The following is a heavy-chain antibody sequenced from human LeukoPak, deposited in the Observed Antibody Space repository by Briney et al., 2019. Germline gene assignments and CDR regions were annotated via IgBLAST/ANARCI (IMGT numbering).Heavy chain of an antibody. J-gene: IGHJ4*02. D-gene: IGHD7-27*01. Sequence: KTGGSLRLSCAASGFTFSSYSMNWVRQAPGKGLEWVSSISSSSGYIYYADSVKGRFTISRDNAKNSLYLQMNSLRAEDTAVYYCASDLGSAGYWGQGTLVTVSS. CDR2: ISSSSGYI. CDR3: ASDLGSAGY. CDR1: GFTFSSYS. V-gene: IGHV3-21*01.